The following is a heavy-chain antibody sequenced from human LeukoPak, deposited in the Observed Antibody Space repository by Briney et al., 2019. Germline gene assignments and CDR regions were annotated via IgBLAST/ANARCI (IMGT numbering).Heavy chain of an antibody. Sequence: SVKVSCKASGGSFRNSAISWIRQAPGQGLEWVGGIIPLFGASKYSQKFQGRVTISTDEATGTTYMELTSLTSDDTAVYYCAKPAYKPAYYHTSYYYDHWGQGTLVTVSS. J-gene: IGHJ5*02. CDR2: IIPLFGAS. D-gene: IGHD3-22*01. V-gene: IGHV1-69*05. CDR3: AKPAYKPAYYHTSYYYDH. CDR1: GGSFRNSA.